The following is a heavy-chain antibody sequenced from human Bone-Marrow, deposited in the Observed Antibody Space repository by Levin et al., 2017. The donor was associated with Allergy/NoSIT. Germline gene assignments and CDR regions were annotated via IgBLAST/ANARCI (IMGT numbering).Heavy chain of an antibody. CDR3: AKETYSSGCYFDY. Sequence: GGSLRLSCAASGFTFSSYAMSWVRQAPGKGLEWVSGISGSGGSTYYADSVKGRFTISRDNSKNTLYLQMNSLRAEDAAVYYCAKETYSSGCYFDYWGQGTLVTVSS. CDR1: GFTFSSYA. J-gene: IGHJ4*02. D-gene: IGHD6-19*01. V-gene: IGHV3-23*01. CDR2: ISGSGGST.